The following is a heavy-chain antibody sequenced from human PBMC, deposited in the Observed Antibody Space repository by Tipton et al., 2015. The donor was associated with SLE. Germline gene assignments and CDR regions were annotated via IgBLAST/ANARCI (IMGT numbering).Heavy chain of an antibody. V-gene: IGHV1-18*01. CDR1: GYTFTNYD. J-gene: IGHJ6*03. CDR2: ISTYNGNT. CDR3: ARDGDSATTYNYYMDV. Sequence: QLVQSGAEVREPGASVKVSCKASGYTFTNYDIAWVRQAPGQGLEWMGWISTYNGNTKYGQKVQDRVTMTRDTSTSAAYMELRSLRSDDTAVYYCARDGDSATTYNYYMDVWGEGTAVTVSS. D-gene: IGHD4-17*01.